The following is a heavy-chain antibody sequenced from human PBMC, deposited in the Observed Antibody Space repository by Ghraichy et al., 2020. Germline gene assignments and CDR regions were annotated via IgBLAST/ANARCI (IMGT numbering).Heavy chain of an antibody. Sequence: GGSLRLSCAASGFTFSNAWMNWVRQAPGKGLEWVGRIKSKTDGGTTDYAAPVKGRFTISRDDSKNTLYLQINSLKTEDTAVYYCTTETTITMIVVVPRWGQGTLVTVSS. V-gene: IGHV3-15*07. CDR1: GFTFSNAW. J-gene: IGHJ4*02. D-gene: IGHD3-22*01. CDR3: TTETTITMIVVVPR. CDR2: IKSKTDGGTT.